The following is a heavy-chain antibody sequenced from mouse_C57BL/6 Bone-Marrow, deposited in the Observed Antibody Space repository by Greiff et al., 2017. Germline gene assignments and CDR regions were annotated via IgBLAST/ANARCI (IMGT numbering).Heavy chain of an antibody. Sequence: QVQLQQPGAELVKPGASVKLSCKASGYTFTSYWMQWVKQRPGQGLEWIGEIDPSDSYTNYNQKFKGKATLTVDTSSSTAYMQLSSLTSEDSAVYYCARAGYLLDYWGQGTSVTVSS. CDR1: GYTFTSYW. CDR2: IDPSDSYT. CDR3: ARAGYLLDY. D-gene: IGHD1-1*01. J-gene: IGHJ4*01. V-gene: IGHV1-50*01.